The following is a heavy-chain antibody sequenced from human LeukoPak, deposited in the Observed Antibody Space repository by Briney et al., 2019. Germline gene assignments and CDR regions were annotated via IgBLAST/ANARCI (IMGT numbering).Heavy chain of an antibody. CDR2: IYYSGST. V-gene: IGHV4-59*01. J-gene: IGHJ5*02. CDR1: GGSISSYY. CDR3: VRTSSFYDFWSGYWPGWFDP. D-gene: IGHD3-3*01. Sequence: SETLSLTCTVSGGSISSYYWSWIRQPPGKGLEWIGYIYYSGSTNYNPSLKSRVTIPVDTSKNQFSLKLSSVTAADTAVYYCVRTSSFYDFWSGYWPGWFDPWGQGTLVTVSS.